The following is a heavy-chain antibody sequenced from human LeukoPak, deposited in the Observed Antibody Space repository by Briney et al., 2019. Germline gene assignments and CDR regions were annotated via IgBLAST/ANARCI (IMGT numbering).Heavy chain of an antibody. CDR3: VKDRSGGYRVFDH. V-gene: IGHV3-23*01. D-gene: IGHD6-19*01. Sequence: PGGSLILSCAASGFTFSSYAMNWVRQAPGKGLEWVSVISGSGGSTYYADSVKGRFTISRDNSKNTLYLQMNSLRAEDTAVYYCVKDRSGGYRVFDHWGQGTLVTVSS. J-gene: IGHJ4*02. CDR2: ISGSGGST. CDR1: GFTFSSYA.